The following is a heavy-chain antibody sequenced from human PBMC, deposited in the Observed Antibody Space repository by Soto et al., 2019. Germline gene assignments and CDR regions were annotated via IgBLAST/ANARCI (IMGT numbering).Heavy chain of an antibody. CDR2: IYPCDSDT. D-gene: IGHD5-12*01. J-gene: IGHJ6*02. CDR3: AVGGGATIDSYYYGMDV. V-gene: IGHV5-51*01. Sequence: PGESLKISCKGSGYSFTSYWIGWVRQMPGKGLEWMGIIYPCDSDTRYSPSFQGQVTISADKSISTAYLQWSSLKASDTAMYYCAVGGGATIDSYYYGMDVCGQGTTVTVSS. CDR1: GYSFTSYW.